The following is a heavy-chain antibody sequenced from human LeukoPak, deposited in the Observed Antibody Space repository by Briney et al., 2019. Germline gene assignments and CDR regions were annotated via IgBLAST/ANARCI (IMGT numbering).Heavy chain of an antibody. D-gene: IGHD1-1*01. CDR3: ARRIVGTMSEF. CDR2: INHGGSS. CDR1: GGSISSSTYY. V-gene: IGHV4-39*01. J-gene: IGHJ4*02. Sequence: KPSETLSLTCTVSGGSISSSTYYWGWIRQPPGEGVEWIGSINHGGSSYYNPSLMSRVTISGDTSKNQFSLRLSSVTAADTAVYHCARRIVGTMSEFWGQGILVTVSS.